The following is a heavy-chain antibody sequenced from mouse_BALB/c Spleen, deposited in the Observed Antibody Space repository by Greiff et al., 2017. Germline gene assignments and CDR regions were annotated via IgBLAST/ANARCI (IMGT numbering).Heavy chain of an antibody. CDR3: ARENYYGSSQYYFDY. CDR2: ISNLAYSI. D-gene: IGHD1-1*01. CDR1: GFTFSDYG. J-gene: IGHJ2*01. V-gene: IGHV5-15*02. Sequence: EVKLVESGGGLVQPGGSRKLSCAASGFTFSDYGMAWVRQAPGKGPEWVAFISNLAYSIYYADTVTGRFTISRENAKNTLYLEMSSLRSEDTAMYYCARENYYGSSQYYFDYWGQGTTLTVSS.